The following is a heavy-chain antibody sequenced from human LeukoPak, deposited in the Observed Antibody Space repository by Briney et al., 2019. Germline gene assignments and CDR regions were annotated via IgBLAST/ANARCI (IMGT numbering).Heavy chain of an antibody. D-gene: IGHD3-9*01. CDR2: ISSSSSYI. Sequence: PGGSLRLSCAASGFTFSSYAMSWVRQAPGKGLEWVSSISSSSSYIYYADSVKGRFTISRDNAKNSLYLQMNSLRAEDTAVYYCARDGMYYDILTGYWRYYYYYYMDVWGKGTTVTVSS. J-gene: IGHJ6*03. V-gene: IGHV3-21*01. CDR1: GFTFSSYA. CDR3: ARDGMYYDILTGYWRYYYYYYMDV.